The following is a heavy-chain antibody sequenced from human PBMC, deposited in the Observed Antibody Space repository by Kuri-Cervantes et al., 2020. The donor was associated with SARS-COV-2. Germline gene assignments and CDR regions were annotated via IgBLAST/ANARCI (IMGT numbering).Heavy chain of an antibody. D-gene: IGHD3-3*01. CDR2: IYYSGST. CDR1: GVSVSGGSYY. CDR3: ARTIFGVVIIANWFDP. V-gene: IGHV4-39*07. J-gene: IGHJ5*02. Sequence: SQTLSLTCAVSGVSVSGGSYYWSWIRQPAGKGLEWIGSIYYSGSTYYNPSLKSRVTISVDTSKNQFSLKLSSVTAADTAVYYCARTIFGVVIIANWFDPWGQGTLVTVSS.